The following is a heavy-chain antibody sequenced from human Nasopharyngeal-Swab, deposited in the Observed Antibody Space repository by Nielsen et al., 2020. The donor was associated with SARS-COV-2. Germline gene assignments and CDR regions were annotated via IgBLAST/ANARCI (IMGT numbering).Heavy chain of an antibody. V-gene: IGHV3-7*01. CDR1: GFTFSSYW. Sequence: GESLKISCAASGFTFSSYWMSWVRQAPGKGLEWVANIKQDGSEKYYVASVKGRFTITRDNAKNSLYLQMNSLRAEDRVVYYCSRGSGSNTFRWVLGKTPAYYFDYWGQGTLVTVSS. J-gene: IGHJ4*02. CDR3: SRGSGSNTFRWVLGKTPAYYFDY. D-gene: IGHD3-3*01. CDR2: IKQDGSEK.